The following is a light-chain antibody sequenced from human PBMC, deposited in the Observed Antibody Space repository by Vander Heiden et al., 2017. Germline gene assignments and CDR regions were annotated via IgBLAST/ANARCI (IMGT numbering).Light chain of an antibody. CDR2: DVS. CDR3: CSYAGSYTFVV. CDR1: SSDVGGYNY. V-gene: IGLV2-11*01. Sequence: QSALPQPRSVSASPGQSATISCTGTSSDVGGYNYVSWYQQHPGKAPKLMIYDVSKRPSGVPDRFSGSKSGNTASLTISGLQAEDEADYYCCSYAGSYTFVVFGGGTKLTVL. J-gene: IGLJ2*01.